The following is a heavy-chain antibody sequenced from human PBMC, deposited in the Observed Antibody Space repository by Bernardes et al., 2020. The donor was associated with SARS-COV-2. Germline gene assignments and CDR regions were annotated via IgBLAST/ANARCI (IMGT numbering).Heavy chain of an antibody. D-gene: IGHD6-19*01. V-gene: IGHV3-30*04. Sequence: GGSLRLSCAVSGLAFSTYAMHWVRQAPGKGLEWVAVILYDGKNEYYADSVKGRFTISRDNSKSTLYLEMNNLRAEDAAVYYCARGQYYSGFYKWFDSWGQGTLVTVSS. CDR3: ARGQYYSGFYKWFDS. CDR1: GLAFSTYA. J-gene: IGHJ5*01. CDR2: ILYDGKNE.